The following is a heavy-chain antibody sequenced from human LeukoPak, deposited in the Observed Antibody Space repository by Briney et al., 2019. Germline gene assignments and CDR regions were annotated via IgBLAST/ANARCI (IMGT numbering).Heavy chain of an antibody. D-gene: IGHD3-10*01. V-gene: IGHV3-23*01. J-gene: IGHJ4*02. CDR3: ARAKVRGVIIKSFDY. Sequence: GGSLRLPCAASGFTFSSYAMSWVRQAPGKGLEWVSAISGSGGSTYYADSVKGRFTISRDNSKNTLYLQMNSLRAEDTAVYYCARAKVRGVIIKSFDYWGQGTLVTVSS. CDR2: ISGSGGST. CDR1: GFTFSSYA.